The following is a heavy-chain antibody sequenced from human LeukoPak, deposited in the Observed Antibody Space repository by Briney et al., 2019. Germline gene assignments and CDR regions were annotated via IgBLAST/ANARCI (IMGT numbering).Heavy chain of an antibody. CDR1: GGPISSYY. CDR2: IHYSGST. Sequence: SETLSLTCTVSGGPISSYYWTWIRQPPGKGLEWIGYIHYSGSTNYHPSLKSRVSLSVDTSKKQFSLELSSVTAADTAMYYCARGLLVGNSGYYFDYWGQGTLVTVSS. V-gene: IGHV4-59*01. CDR3: ARGLLVGNSGYYFDY. J-gene: IGHJ4*02. D-gene: IGHD5-12*01.